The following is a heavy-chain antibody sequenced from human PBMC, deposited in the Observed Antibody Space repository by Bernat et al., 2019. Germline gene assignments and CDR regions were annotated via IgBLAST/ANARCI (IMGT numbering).Heavy chain of an antibody. CDR2: ISGGGFST. Sequence: VQLVESGGGVVQPGRSLRLSCAASGLTFSSYAMSWVRQAPGKGLEWVSAISGGGFSTYYADSVKGRFTISRDNSKNTVYLQMNSLRADDTAVYYCANPPHYWGQGTLVTVSS. J-gene: IGHJ4*02. V-gene: IGHV3-23*04. CDR3: ANPPHY. CDR1: GLTFSSYA.